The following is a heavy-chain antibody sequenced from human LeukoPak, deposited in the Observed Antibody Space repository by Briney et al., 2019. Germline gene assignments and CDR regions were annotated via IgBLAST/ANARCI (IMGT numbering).Heavy chain of an antibody. Sequence: GESLKISCVGSGFTFGTYWMTWVRQAPGKGLEWVANIKYDGSEKYYVDSVKGRLTISRDNAKNSLYLQMNSLRVEDTAVYYCARDVGLSGYDLNDYWGQGTLVTVSS. CDR1: GFTFGTYW. D-gene: IGHD5-12*01. J-gene: IGHJ4*02. CDR3: ARDVGLSGYDLNDY. CDR2: IKYDGSEK. V-gene: IGHV3-7*01.